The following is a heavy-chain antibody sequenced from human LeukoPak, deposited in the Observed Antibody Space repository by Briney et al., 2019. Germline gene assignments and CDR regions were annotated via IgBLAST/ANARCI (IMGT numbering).Heavy chain of an antibody. CDR3: ATTGQLVPDYYHYYMDV. V-gene: IGHV1-69*05. CDR2: IIPFLGTP. D-gene: IGHD6-6*01. J-gene: IGHJ6*03. CDR1: GGTFNRYG. Sequence: SVKVSCKASGGTFNRYGFTWVRQAPGQGLEWMGGIIPFLGTPNYAQKFQGRVTITTGESTSTAYMEVSSLTSEDTAVYYCATTGQLVPDYYHYYMDVWGLGTTVTVSS.